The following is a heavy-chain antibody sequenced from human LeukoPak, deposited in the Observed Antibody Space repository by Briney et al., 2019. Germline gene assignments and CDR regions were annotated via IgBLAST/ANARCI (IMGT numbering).Heavy chain of an antibody. CDR1: GGSISSSSYY. V-gene: IGHV4-39*01. CDR2: IFYTGNT. J-gene: IGHJ4*02. Sequence: SETLSLTCTVSGGSISSSSYYWGWIRQPPGKGLEWIVTIFYTGNTYYTPSLKTRVTISVDTSKNQFSLNLYSVTAADTAVYYCARQVETPGPFDYWGQGALVTVSS. CDR3: ARQVETPGPFDY.